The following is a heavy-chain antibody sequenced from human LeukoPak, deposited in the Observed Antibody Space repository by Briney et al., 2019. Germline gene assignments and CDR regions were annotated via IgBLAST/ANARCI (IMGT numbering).Heavy chain of an antibody. J-gene: IGHJ3*02. CDR3: ARDGEGITMVRGVHGAFDI. CDR2: IIPIFGTA. CDR1: GGTFSSYA. D-gene: IGHD3-10*01. V-gene: IGHV1-69*05. Sequence: SVKVSCKASGGTFSSYAISWVRQAPGQGLEWMGGIIPIFGTANYAQKFQGRVTITTDESTSTAYMELSSLRSEDTAVYYCARDGEGITMVRGVHGAFDIWGQGTMVTVSS.